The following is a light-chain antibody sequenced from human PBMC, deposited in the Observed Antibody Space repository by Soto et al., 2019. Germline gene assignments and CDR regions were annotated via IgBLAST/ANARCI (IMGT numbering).Light chain of an antibody. CDR3: QKYNSVPWT. CDR2: AAF. J-gene: IGKJ1*01. CDR1: QGISHY. V-gene: IGKV1-27*01. Sequence: DIQMTQSPSSLSASVGDRVTITCRASQGISHYVAWYQQKPGKVPKLLIYAAFTLQPGVPPRFSGSGSGTDFTLTITSLQPEDVAAYYCQKYNSVPWTFGQGTKVEIK.